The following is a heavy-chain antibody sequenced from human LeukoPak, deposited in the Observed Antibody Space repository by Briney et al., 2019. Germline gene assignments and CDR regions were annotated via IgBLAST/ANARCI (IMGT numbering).Heavy chain of an antibody. CDR2: MNPNSGNT. J-gene: IGHJ6*03. Sequence: GASVKVSCKASGYTFTSYDINWVRQATGQGLEWMGWMNPNSGNTGCAQKFQGRVTMTRNTSISTAYMELSSLRSEDTAVYYCARVGSGYSASYYYYYMDVWGKGTTVTVSS. CDR1: GYTFTSYD. CDR3: ARVGSGYSASYYYYYMDV. D-gene: IGHD3-22*01. V-gene: IGHV1-8*01.